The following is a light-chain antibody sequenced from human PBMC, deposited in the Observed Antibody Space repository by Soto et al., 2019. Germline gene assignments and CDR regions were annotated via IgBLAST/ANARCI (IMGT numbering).Light chain of an antibody. V-gene: IGLV2-11*01. CDR2: NVN. J-gene: IGLJ3*02. CDR3: CSYTSSATWV. Sequence: QSALIQPPSVSGSPGQSVTISCTGTSSDVGSYDYVSWYQQHPGTVPKPMIYNVNTQPSGVPDRFSGSKSGNTASMTISGLQAEDEADYLCCSYTSSATWVFGGGTKLTV. CDR1: SSDVGSYDY.